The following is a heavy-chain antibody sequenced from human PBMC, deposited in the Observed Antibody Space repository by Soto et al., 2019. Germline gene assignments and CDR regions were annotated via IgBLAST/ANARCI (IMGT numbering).Heavy chain of an antibody. J-gene: IGHJ4*02. D-gene: IGHD2-21*02. Sequence: QVQLVQSGAEVKKPGASVKVSCKASGYTFSSYYIHWVRQAPGQGLEWMGRINPSGGGTRYAQKFQGRVTMTRDTSTSTVYVELSSLTSEDTAVYFCARGGSVVVVTDGFGYSGQGTLVTVSS. CDR3: ARGGSVVVVTDGFGY. CDR2: INPSGGGT. V-gene: IGHV1-46*01. CDR1: GYTFSSYY.